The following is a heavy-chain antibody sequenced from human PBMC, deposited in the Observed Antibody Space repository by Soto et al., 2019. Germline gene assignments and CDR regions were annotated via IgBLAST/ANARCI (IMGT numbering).Heavy chain of an antibody. J-gene: IGHJ5*02. Sequence: ASVKVSCKASGYTFTSYGISWVRQVPGQGLEWTGWISAYNGNTNYAQKLQGRVTMTTDTSTSTAYMELRSLRSDDTAVYYCARVGGGGYEYSWFDPRAKGTLVTVSS. CDR1: GYTFTSYG. D-gene: IGHD5-12*01. V-gene: IGHV1-18*01. CDR2: ISAYNGNT. CDR3: ARVGGGGYEYSWFDP.